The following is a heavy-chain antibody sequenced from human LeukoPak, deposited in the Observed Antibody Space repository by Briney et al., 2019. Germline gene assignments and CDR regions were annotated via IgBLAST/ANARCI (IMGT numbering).Heavy chain of an antibody. Sequence: PGRSLRLSCAASGFTFSAYGMHWVRQAPGMGLEWVATIWYDGNDKTYADSVKGRFIISRDNSKNTLYPQMNSLRVEDTAVYYCATRTGGATYYYYGMDVWGQGTTVAVSS. CDR3: ATRTGGATYYYYGMDV. CDR2: IWYDGNDK. D-gene: IGHD7-27*01. J-gene: IGHJ6*02. CDR1: GFTFSAYG. V-gene: IGHV3-33*01.